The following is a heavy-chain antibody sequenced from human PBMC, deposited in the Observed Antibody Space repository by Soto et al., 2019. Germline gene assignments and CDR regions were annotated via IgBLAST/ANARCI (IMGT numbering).Heavy chain of an antibody. J-gene: IGHJ4*02. CDR3: TTARLSGGYCGSSTNCSGY. CDR2: IKSKTDGGTT. Sequence: EVQLVESGGGLVKPGGSLRLSCAASGFTFTNAWMNWVRQAPGKGLEWVGRIKSKTDGGTTDYAAPVKGRFTISRDDSRSTVYLQLTSLKTDDTAVYYCTTARLSGGYCGSSTNCSGYWGQGTLVTVSS. CDR1: GFTFTNAW. V-gene: IGHV3-15*07. D-gene: IGHD2-2*01.